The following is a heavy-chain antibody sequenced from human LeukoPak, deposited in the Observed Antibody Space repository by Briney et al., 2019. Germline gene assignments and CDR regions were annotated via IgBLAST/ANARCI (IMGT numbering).Heavy chain of an antibody. Sequence: GGSLRLSCAASGFMFSSYWMSWVRQAPGKGLEWVANIKKDGSERHYVDSVKGRFSISRDNAKNSLYLQMNSLRVEDTAVYYCARDTAGTIADPGRSDFWGQGTLVSVSS. V-gene: IGHV3-7*01. J-gene: IGHJ4*02. CDR2: IKKDGSER. CDR1: GFMFSSYW. D-gene: IGHD6-13*01. CDR3: ARDTAGTIADPGRSDF.